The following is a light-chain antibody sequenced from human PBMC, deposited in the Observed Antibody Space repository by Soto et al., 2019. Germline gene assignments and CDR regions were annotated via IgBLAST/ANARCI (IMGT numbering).Light chain of an antibody. Sequence: EIVMTQSPATLSVSPGERATLSCRASQSVRSNLAWYQLKPGQAPRILIYGESTRATGIPARFSGTGSGTEFTLPIRSLQSEEFAVDDCPPYNDWPTFGQGTKVDIK. CDR3: PPYNDWPT. J-gene: IGKJ1*01. CDR1: QSVRSN. CDR2: GES. V-gene: IGKV3-15*01.